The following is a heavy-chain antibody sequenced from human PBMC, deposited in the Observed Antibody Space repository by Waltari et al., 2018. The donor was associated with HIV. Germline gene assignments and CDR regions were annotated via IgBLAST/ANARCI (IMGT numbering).Heavy chain of an antibody. Sequence: QVQLVQSGAEVKKPGSSVKVSCKASGGTFSSYAISWVRQAPGQGLEWMGRIIPILGIANYAQKCQGRVTITADKSTSTAYMELSSLRSEDTAVYYCARGRVVNKGYYYYYYGMDVWGQGTTVTVSS. D-gene: IGHD2-21*01. J-gene: IGHJ6*02. CDR3: ARGRVVNKGYYYYYYGMDV. CDR1: GGTFSSYA. V-gene: IGHV1-69*04. CDR2: IIPILGIA.